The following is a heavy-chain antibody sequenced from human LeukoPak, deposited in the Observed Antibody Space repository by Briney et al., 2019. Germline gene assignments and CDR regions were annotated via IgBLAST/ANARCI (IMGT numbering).Heavy chain of an antibody. V-gene: IGHV4-38-2*02. CDR3: AKDIDMGATIFDY. CDR1: GYSISSGYY. D-gene: IGHD1-26*01. Sequence: SETLSLTCTVSGYSISSGYYWGWVRQPPGKGLEWIGYIYHSGSAYYSPSLKSRVTISVDKSKNQFSLKLSSVTAEDTALYYCAKDIDMGATIFDYWGQGTLVTVSS. J-gene: IGHJ4*02. CDR2: IYHSGSA.